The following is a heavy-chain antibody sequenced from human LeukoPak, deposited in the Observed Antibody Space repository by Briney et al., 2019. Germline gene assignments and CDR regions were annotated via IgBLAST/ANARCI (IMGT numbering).Heavy chain of an antibody. CDR2: ISTSSSYI. D-gene: IGHD1-14*01. CDR3: ARGTLNIPGEHGAFDY. Sequence: PGGSLRLSCAASGFTFSSYSMNWVRQAPGKGLEWVSSISTSSSYIHYADSVKGRFTISRDNAKNSLYLQMNSLRAEDTAVYYCARGTLNIPGEHGAFDYWGKGTLVSVS. V-gene: IGHV3-21*01. J-gene: IGHJ4*02. CDR1: GFTFSSYS.